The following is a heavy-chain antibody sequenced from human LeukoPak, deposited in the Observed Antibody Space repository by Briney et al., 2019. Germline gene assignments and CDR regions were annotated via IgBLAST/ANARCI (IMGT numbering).Heavy chain of an antibody. CDR3: ARDGHCSSTSCYSPYYGMDV. CDR2: ITTSSSYI. J-gene: IGHJ6*02. V-gene: IGHV3-21*01. Sequence: AGSLRLSCAASGFTFSSYSINWVRQAPGKGLEWVSSITTSSSYIFYADSLKGRFTISRDNAKNSLYLQMNSLRTEDTAVYYCARDGHCSSTSCYSPYYGMDVWGQGTTVTVSS. D-gene: IGHD2-2*01. CDR1: GFTFSSYS.